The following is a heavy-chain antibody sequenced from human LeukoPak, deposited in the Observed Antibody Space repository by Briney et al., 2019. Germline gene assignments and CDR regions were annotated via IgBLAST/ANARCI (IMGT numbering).Heavy chain of an antibody. CDR3: TSLYGSGGI. CDR2: ISYIGST. D-gene: IGHD3-10*01. J-gene: IGHJ4*02. Sequence: SETLSLTRTVSGVSISSSSYYWGWNPQPPGEGLGWIGSISYIGSTYYNPSLKSRVTISVDTSKNQFSRRRSSVTGADTAVYYCTSLYGSGGIWGQGTLVTVSS. V-gene: IGHV4-39*01. CDR1: GVSISSSSYY.